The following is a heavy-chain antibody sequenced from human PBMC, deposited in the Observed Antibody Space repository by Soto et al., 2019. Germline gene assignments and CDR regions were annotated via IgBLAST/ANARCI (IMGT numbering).Heavy chain of an antibody. Sequence: QVQLQESGPGLVKPSQTLSLTCTVSGGSISSGGYYWSWIRQHPGKGLEWNGYIYYSGSTYYNPSLKSRVTISGDSSKNQFSRKLSSVTAADTAVYYWARVEDEYGEGVCLDPWCQGSLVTVS. CDR1: GGSISSGGYY. V-gene: IGHV4-31*03. D-gene: IGHD4-17*01. CDR3: ARVEDEYGEGVCLDP. CDR2: IYYSGST. J-gene: IGHJ5*02.